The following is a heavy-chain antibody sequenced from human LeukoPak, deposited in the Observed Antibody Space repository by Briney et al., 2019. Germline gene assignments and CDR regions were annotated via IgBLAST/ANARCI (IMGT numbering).Heavy chain of an antibody. CDR2: IYYSGST. Sequence: KPSETLSLTCAVSGGSISSSSYYWGWIRQPPGKGLEWIGSIYYSGSTYYNPSLKSRVTVSVDTSKNQFSLKLSSVTAADTAVYYCARGIRLVDYWGQGTLVTVSS. V-gene: IGHV4-39*01. CDR3: ARGIRLVDY. CDR1: GGSISSSSYY. D-gene: IGHD3-9*01. J-gene: IGHJ4*02.